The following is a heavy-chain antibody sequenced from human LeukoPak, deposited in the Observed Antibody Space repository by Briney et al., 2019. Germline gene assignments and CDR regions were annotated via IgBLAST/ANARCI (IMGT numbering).Heavy chain of an antibody. Sequence: GESLKISCKGSGYSFTSYRIGWVRQMPGKGLEWMGIIYPGDSDTRYSPSFQGQVTISVDKSISTAYVQWSSLQASDTAMYYCARRVLDYFEHWGQGTLVTVSS. V-gene: IGHV5-51*01. J-gene: IGHJ4*02. CDR3: ARRVLDYFEH. CDR2: IYPGDSDT. CDR1: GYSFTSYR. D-gene: IGHD4/OR15-4a*01.